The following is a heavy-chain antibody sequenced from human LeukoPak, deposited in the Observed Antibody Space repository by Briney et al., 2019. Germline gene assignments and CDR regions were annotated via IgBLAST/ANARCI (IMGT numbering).Heavy chain of an antibody. CDR2: ISYDGSNK. V-gene: IGHV3-30*18. CDR1: GFTFSSYG. D-gene: IGHD5-18*01. CDR3: AKDKEGTWIQLFFDY. J-gene: IGHJ4*02. Sequence: GGSLRLSCAASGFTFSSYGMHWVRQAPGKGLEWVAVISYDGSNKYYADSVKGRFTISRDNSKNTLYLQMNSLRAEDTAVYYCAKDKEGTWIQLFFDYWGQGTLVTVSS.